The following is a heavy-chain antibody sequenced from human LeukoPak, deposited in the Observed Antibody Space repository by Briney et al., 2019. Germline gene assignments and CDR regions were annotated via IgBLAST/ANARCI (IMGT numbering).Heavy chain of an antibody. CDR1: GYSFSNYW. CDR3: AIPPGYCGNDCSFDH. Sequence: GEALKISCGGSGYSFSNYWIGWGRRMPGKGLEGMGIIYPGDYETRYSPSFQGLVTISVDKSISTAYLQWSSLKASDTAMYYCAIPPGYCGNDCSFDHWGQGTLVTVSS. V-gene: IGHV5-51*01. J-gene: IGHJ4*02. D-gene: IGHD2-21*02. CDR2: IYPGDYET.